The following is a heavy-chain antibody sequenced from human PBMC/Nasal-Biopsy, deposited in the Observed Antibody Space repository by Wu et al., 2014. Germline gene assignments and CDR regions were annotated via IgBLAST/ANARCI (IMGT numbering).Heavy chain of an antibody. D-gene: IGHD2-21*02. V-gene: IGHV3-9*01. CDR1: GFNFDDYA. Sequence: LRLSCAASGFNFDDYAMHWVRQRPGKGLEWVSGISWNSGSNGYADSVKGRFIISRDNAKNSLFLQMNSLKTEDTALYYCVKDTDVAVTAWGGAFDMWGQGTMVTVSS. CDR2: ISWNSGSN. J-gene: IGHJ3*02. CDR3: VKDTDVAVTAWGGAFDM.